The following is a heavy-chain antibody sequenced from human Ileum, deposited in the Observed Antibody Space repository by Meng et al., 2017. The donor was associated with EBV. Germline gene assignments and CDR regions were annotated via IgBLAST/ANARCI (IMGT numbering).Heavy chain of an antibody. Sequence: QVQLVQSGAEVKKPGDSVKVSCKASGYTFTSYAMHWVRQAPGQRLEWMGWINAGNGNTKYSQKFQGRVTITRDTSASTAYMELSSLRSEDTAVYYCARDIPSINYFDCWGQGTLVTVSS. V-gene: IGHV1-3*01. CDR3: ARDIPSINYFDC. CDR1: GYTFTSYA. D-gene: IGHD2-21*01. J-gene: IGHJ4*02. CDR2: INAGNGNT.